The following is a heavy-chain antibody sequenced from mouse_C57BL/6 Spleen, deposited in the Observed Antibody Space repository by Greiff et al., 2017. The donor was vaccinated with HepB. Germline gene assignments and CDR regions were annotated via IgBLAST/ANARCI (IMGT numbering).Heavy chain of an antibody. Sequence: EVKLMESGGGLVQPGGSLSLSCAASGFTFTDYYMSWVRQPPGKALEWLGFIRNKANGYTTEYSASVKGRFTISRDNSQSILYLQMNALGAEDSATYYCARSYYGSSYGFAYWGQGTLVTVSA. D-gene: IGHD1-1*01. CDR1: GFTFTDYY. CDR2: IRNKANGYTT. J-gene: IGHJ3*01. CDR3: ARSYYGSSYGFAY. V-gene: IGHV7-3*01.